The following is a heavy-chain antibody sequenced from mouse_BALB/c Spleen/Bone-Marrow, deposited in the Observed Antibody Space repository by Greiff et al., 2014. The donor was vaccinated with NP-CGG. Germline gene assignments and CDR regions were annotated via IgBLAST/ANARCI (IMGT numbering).Heavy chain of an antibody. CDR2: IYPGDGNT. Sequence: VQLQQSGPELVKPGASVKISCKASGYAFSSPWMNWVKQRPGQGLEWIGRIYPGDGNTNYNGKFKGKATLTADKSSTTAYMQLSSLTSVDSAVYFGALYDYDGLSWFAYWGQGTLVTVSA. J-gene: IGHJ3*01. D-gene: IGHD2-4*01. CDR3: ALYDYDGLSWFAY. V-gene: IGHV1-82*01. CDR1: GYAFSSPW.